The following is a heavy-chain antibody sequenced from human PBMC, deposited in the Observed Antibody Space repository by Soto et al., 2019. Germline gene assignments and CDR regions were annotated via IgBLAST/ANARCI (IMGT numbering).Heavy chain of an antibody. Sequence: GGSLRLSCAASGFTVSSNYMTWVRQAPGKGLEWVSYISVSSTTINYADSVKGRFTIARDNANNSLYLQMNSLRDEDTAVYYCARDLQIDFWGLGTLVTVSS. CDR2: ISVSSTTI. J-gene: IGHJ4*02. CDR1: GFTVSSNY. V-gene: IGHV3-48*02. CDR3: ARDLQIDF.